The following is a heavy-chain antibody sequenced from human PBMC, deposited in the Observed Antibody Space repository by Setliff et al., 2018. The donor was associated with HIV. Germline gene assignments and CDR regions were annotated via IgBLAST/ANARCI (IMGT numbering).Heavy chain of an antibody. J-gene: IGHJ4*02. CDR3: AKNPKYISGWYRHFDY. V-gene: IGHV3-23*01. D-gene: IGHD6-19*01. Sequence: GGSLRLSCAASGFTFSSYAMSWVRQAPGKGLEWVSAISGSGGSTYYADSVKGRFTISRDNSKNTLYLQMNSLRAEDTAVYYCAKNPKYISGWYRHFDYWGQGTLVTVSS. CDR1: GFTFSSYA. CDR2: ISGSGGST.